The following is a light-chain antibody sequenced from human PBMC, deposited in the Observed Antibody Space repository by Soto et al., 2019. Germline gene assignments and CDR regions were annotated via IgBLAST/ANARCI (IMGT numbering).Light chain of an antibody. Sequence: EIVMQQSPDTLSVSPGYGDTLSGMASQSVDSNLAWYQQKHGQTNRIIIYGDSTRPTGIKARFSGSGSGTEFTLTIISMQSEESAVYYCQKYNDWHLTGGGGNQLAIK. CDR2: GDS. V-gene: IGKV3D-15*01. CDR1: QSVDSN. J-gene: IGKJ4*01. CDR3: QKYNDWHLT.